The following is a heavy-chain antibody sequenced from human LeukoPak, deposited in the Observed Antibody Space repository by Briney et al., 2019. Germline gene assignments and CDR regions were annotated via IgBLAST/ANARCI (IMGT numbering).Heavy chain of an antibody. CDR1: GFTFSSYR. CDR2: IYSGGST. J-gene: IGHJ3*02. CDR3: ARSGAGGVAFDI. D-gene: IGHD3-16*01. Sequence: GGSLRLSCAPSGFTFSSYRMNWVGQAPRKGLEWVSVIYSGGSTDYADSVKGRFTISRDISKNTLYLQMNSLRAEDTAVYYCARSGAGGVAFDIWGQGTMVTVSS. V-gene: IGHV3-53*01.